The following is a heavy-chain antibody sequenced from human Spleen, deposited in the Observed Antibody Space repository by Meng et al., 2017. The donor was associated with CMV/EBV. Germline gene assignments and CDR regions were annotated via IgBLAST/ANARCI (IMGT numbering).Heavy chain of an antibody. V-gene: IGHV3-30-3*01. Sequence: GESLKISCAAPGFTFSSYAMHWVRQAPGKGLEWVAVISYDGSNKYYADSVKGRFTTSRDNSKNTLYLQMNSLRAEDTAVYYCARGGVWYWGQGTLVTVSS. CDR2: ISYDGSNK. CDR3: ARGGVWY. D-gene: IGHD3-16*01. J-gene: IGHJ4*02. CDR1: GFTFSSYA.